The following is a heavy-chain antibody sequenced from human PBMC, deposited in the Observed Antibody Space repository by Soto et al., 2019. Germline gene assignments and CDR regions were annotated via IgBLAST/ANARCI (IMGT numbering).Heavy chain of an antibody. CDR1: GFTFSSYG. CDR3: ARPRAGYSSSWYDY. Sequence: QVQLVESGGGVVQPGRSLRLSCAASGFTFSSYGMHWVRQAPGKGLEWVAVIWYDGSNKYYADSVKGRFTISRDNSKNTLYLQMNSLRAEDTAMYYCARPRAGYSSSWYDYWGQGTLVTVSS. CDR2: IWYDGSNK. V-gene: IGHV3-33*01. D-gene: IGHD6-13*01. J-gene: IGHJ4*02.